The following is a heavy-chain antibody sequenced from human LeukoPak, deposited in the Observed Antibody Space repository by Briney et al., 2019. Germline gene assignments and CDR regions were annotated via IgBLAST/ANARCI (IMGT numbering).Heavy chain of an antibody. J-gene: IGHJ4*02. CDR1: ADSLSSGGHY. D-gene: IGHD3-10*01. CDR3: ARGGNRFGGFYFDY. CDR2: IHHSGSS. V-gene: IGHV4-31*03. Sequence: PSETLSLTCTVSADSLSSGGHYWAWIRQLPGKGLESIGFIHHSGSSRHNPSLKDRVAISVDASRKQFALRLGSVTAADTAIYYCARGGNRFGGFYFDYWGQGIQVIVSS.